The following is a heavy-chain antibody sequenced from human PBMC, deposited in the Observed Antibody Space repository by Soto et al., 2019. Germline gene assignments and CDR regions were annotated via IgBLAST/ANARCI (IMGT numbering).Heavy chain of an antibody. V-gene: IGHV1-69*13. CDR3: ASRERVDAFDI. J-gene: IGHJ3*02. D-gene: IGHD1-26*01. CDR1: GGTFSSYA. CDR2: IIPILGSA. Sequence: ASVKVSCKASGGTFSSYAISWVRQAPGQGLEWMGGIIPILGSANYAQKFQDRVTITADESTSTTYMELSSLRSEDAAVYYCASRERVDAFDIWAQGTMVTVSS.